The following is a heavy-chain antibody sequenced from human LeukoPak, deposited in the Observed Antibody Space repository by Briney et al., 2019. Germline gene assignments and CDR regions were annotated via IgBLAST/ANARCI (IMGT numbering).Heavy chain of an antibody. V-gene: IGHV3-66*01. CDR1: GFTFSSYS. D-gene: IGHD4-17*01. J-gene: IGHJ5*02. Sequence: GGSLRLSCAASGFTFSSYSMNWVRQAPGKGLEWVSVIYSGDTTFYADSVKDRFTISRDNSKNTVYLQMNNLRGEDTAMYYCVREFYGPWGQGTLVTVSS. CDR2: IYSGDTT. CDR3: VREFYGP.